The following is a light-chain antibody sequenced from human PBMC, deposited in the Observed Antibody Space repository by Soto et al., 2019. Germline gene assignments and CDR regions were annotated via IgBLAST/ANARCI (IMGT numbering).Light chain of an antibody. CDR3: QQSYNIQALT. V-gene: IGKV1-39*01. CDR1: QNIRNY. Sequence: IQMTQSPSSLSASVGDRVAITCRASQNIRNYLNWYQQKPGKAPKVLIYGAASLQSWVPSRFSGSESGPNFTLTINSLQPEDYATYYCQQSYNIQALTFGGGTKVEIK. CDR2: GAA. J-gene: IGKJ4*01.